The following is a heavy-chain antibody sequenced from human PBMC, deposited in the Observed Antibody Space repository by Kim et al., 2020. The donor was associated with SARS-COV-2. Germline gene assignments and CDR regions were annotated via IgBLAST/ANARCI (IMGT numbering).Heavy chain of an antibody. V-gene: IGHV3-21*01. J-gene: IGHJ4*02. CDR3: ARDRDSSCWYGGY. Sequence: YADSVKGRFTISRDNAKNSLYLQMNSLRAEDTAVYYCARDRDSSCWYGGYWGQGTLVTVSS. D-gene: IGHD6-19*01.